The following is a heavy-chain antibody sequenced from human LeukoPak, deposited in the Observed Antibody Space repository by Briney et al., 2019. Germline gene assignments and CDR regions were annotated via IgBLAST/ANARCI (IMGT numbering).Heavy chain of an antibody. CDR3: ARESTSGPRDFDY. Sequence: PSETLSLTCAVYGGSFSGYYWSWIRQPPGKGLEWIGEINHSGSTNYNPSLKSRVTISVDTSKNQFSLKLSSVTAADTAVYYCARESTSGPRDFDYWGQGTLVTVSS. V-gene: IGHV4-34*01. D-gene: IGHD2-2*01. J-gene: IGHJ4*02. CDR1: GGSFSGYY. CDR2: INHSGST.